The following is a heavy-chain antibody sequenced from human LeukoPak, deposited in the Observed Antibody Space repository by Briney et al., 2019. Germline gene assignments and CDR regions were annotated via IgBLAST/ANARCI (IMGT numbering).Heavy chain of an antibody. CDR1: GFTFSSYS. CDR2: ISSSSSYI. V-gene: IGHV3-21*01. CDR3: ARDTGHVEMATMGLEYYYGMDV. D-gene: IGHD5-24*01. J-gene: IGHJ6*02. Sequence: GGSLRLSCAASGFTFSSYSMNWVRQAPGKGLEWVSSISSSSSYIYYADSVKGRFTISRDNAKNSLYLQMNSLRAEDTAVYYCARDTGHVEMATMGLEYYYGMDVWGQGTTVTVSS.